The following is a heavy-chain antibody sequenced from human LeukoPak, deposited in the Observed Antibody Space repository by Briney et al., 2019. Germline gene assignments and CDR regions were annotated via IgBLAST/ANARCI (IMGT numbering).Heavy chain of an antibody. J-gene: IGHJ3*01. Sequence: SSETLSLTCTVAGASMSHGLNGWGWVRQPPGKGLEWIGSIFFTGPTYYNPSLQSRLTISADSSKNQFSLRVTSVTAADTALYYCARQHNTARVGAFDVWGQGTMVVVSS. CDR3: ARQHNTARVGAFDV. CDR1: GASMSHGLNG. V-gene: IGHV4-39*01. D-gene: IGHD5-18*01. CDR2: IFFTGPT.